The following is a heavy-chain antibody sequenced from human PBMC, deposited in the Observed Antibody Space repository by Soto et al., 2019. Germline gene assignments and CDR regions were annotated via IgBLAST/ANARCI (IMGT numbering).Heavy chain of an antibody. CDR2: INQDGSEK. J-gene: IGHJ2*01. D-gene: IGHD4-17*01. V-gene: IGHV3-7*01. Sequence: QTGGSLRLSCAASGFSFGNYWISWVRQAPGRGLEWVANINQDGSEKSYVDSVRGRFTISRDNAKNSPDLQMNSLRVEDTAVYYCARGLVTKVATPNWYFDLWGRGTLVTVSS. CDR1: GFSFGNYW. CDR3: ARGLVTKVATPNWYFDL.